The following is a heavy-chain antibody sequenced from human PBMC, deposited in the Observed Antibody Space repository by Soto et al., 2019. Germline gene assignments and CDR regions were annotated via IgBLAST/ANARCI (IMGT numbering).Heavy chain of an antibody. Sequence: QVQLQESGPGLVKPSQTLSLTCTVYGVSISSGGYYWIWIRQHPGKVLEWIGYSYYSGSSYYHPSLRSRVTISVDLSKSLFSLKLSSVSAADTAVCYCARSVCPWGQGTLVTVSS. V-gene: IGHV4-31*03. CDR2: SYYSGSS. CDR3: ARSVCP. CDR1: GVSISSGGYY. J-gene: IGHJ5*02.